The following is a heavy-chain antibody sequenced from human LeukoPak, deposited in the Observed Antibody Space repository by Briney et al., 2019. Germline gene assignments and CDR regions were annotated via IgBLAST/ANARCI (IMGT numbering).Heavy chain of an antibody. CDR1: GYTFTSYD. CDR3: ARSPHYYDSSGYYFDY. V-gene: IGHV1-8*01. J-gene: IGHJ4*02. CDR2: MNPNSGNT. D-gene: IGHD3-22*01. Sequence: ASVKVSCKASGYTFTSYDINWVRQATGQGLEWMGWMNPNSGNTGYAQKFQGRVTMTRNTSISTAYMELSSLRSEDTAVYYCARSPHYYDSSGYYFDYWVQGTLVTVSS.